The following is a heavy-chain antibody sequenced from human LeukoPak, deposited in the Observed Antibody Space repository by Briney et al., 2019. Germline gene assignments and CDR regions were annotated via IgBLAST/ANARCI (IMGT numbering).Heavy chain of an antibody. J-gene: IGHJ4*02. D-gene: IGHD6-13*01. V-gene: IGHV4-61*02. Sequence: SETLSLTCTVSGGSISSGSYYWSWIRQPAGKGLEWIGRIYTSGSSNYNPSLKSRVTISVDTSKSQFSLKLNSVTAADTAVYYCARDHSSSSEDYWGQGTLVTVSS. CDR1: GGSISSGSYY. CDR3: ARDHSSSSEDY. CDR2: IYTSGSS.